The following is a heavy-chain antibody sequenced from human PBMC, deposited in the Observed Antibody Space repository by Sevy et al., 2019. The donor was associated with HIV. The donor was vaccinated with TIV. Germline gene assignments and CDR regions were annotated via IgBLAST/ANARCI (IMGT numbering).Heavy chain of an antibody. Sequence: SETLSLTCAVYGGSFSGYYWSLIRQPPGKGLEWIGEINHSGSTNYNPSLKSRVTISVDTSKNQFSLKLSSVTAADTAVYYCARGPGHVEMATIWDWYFDLWGRGTLVTVSS. CDR2: INHSGST. CDR1: GGSFSGYY. D-gene: IGHD5-12*01. J-gene: IGHJ2*01. V-gene: IGHV4-34*01. CDR3: ARGPGHVEMATIWDWYFDL.